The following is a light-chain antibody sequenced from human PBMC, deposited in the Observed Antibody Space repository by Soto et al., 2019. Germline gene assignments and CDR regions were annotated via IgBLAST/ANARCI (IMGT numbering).Light chain of an antibody. Sequence: QSVLTQPASVSGSPGQSITISCTGTGSDVGGYNYVSWYQQHPGKAPKLMIYEVSNRPSGVSNRFSGSKSGNTASLTISGLQAEDEADYYCSSYTTSSTSYVVGTGTKV. V-gene: IGLV2-14*01. CDR1: GSDVGGYNY. CDR3: SSYTTSSTSYV. CDR2: EVS. J-gene: IGLJ1*01.